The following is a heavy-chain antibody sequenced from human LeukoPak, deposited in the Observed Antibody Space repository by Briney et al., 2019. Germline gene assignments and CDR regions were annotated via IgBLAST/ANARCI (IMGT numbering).Heavy chain of an antibody. Sequence: SETLSLTCAVYGGSFSGYYWSWIRQPPGKGLEWIGEINHSGSTNYNPSLKSRVTISVDTSKNQFSLKLNSVTAADTAVYYCARHRRGGSADAFDIWGQGTMVTVSS. J-gene: IGHJ3*02. CDR2: INHSGST. CDR1: GGSFSGYY. D-gene: IGHD2-15*01. V-gene: IGHV4-34*01. CDR3: ARHRRGGSADAFDI.